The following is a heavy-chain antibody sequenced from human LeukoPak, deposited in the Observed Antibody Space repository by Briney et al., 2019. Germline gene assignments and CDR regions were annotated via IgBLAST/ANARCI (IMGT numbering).Heavy chain of an antibody. J-gene: IGHJ4*02. V-gene: IGHV1-2*02. CDR3: ARARGSGSYYFPYFDY. D-gene: IGHD3-10*01. CDR2: INPNSGGT. CDR1: GYTFTGYY. Sequence: ASVKVYYKASGYTFTGYYMHWVRQAPGQGLEWMGWINPNSGGTNYAQKFQGRVTMTRDTSISTAYMELSRLRSDDTAVYYCARARGSGSYYFPYFDYWGQGTLVTVSS.